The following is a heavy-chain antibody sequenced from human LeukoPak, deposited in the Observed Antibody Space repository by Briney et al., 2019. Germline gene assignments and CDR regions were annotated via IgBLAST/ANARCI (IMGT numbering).Heavy chain of an antibody. CDR3: ARQVKGLWYGDYGEFAY. D-gene: IGHD4-17*01. Sequence: PSETLSLNCTVSGGSISSYYWRWIRQPPGKGLEWIGYIYYSGSTNYNPSLKSRVTISVDTSKNQFSLKLSSVTAADTAVYYCARQVKGLWYGDYGEFAYWGQGTLVTVSS. CDR2: IYYSGST. V-gene: IGHV4-59*08. J-gene: IGHJ4*02. CDR1: GGSISSYY.